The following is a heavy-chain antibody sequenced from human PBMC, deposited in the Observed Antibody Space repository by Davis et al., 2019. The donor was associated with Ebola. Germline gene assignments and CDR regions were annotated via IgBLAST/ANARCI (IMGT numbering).Heavy chain of an antibody. Sequence: GESLKISCAASGFTFSSYWMSWVRHAPGKGLEWVANIKQDGSEKYYMDSVKGRFTISRDNSKNTLYLQMNSLRAEDTAFYYCAKDLDLRGVYYFDYWGQGTLVTVSS. CDR3: AKDLDLRGVYYFDY. CDR2: IKQDGSEK. J-gene: IGHJ4*02. D-gene: IGHD3/OR15-3a*01. V-gene: IGHV3-7*03. CDR1: GFTFSSYW.